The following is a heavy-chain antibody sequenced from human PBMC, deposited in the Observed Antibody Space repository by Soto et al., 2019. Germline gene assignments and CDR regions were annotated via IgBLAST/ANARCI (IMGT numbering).Heavy chain of an antibody. Sequence: QVQLVGSGGGVVQPGRSLRLSCAASGFTFSSYAMHWVRQAPGKGLGWVAVISYDGSNKYYADSVKGRFTISRNNSMNTLYQQMNSLRAEDTAGYYCARDHVVVPDAKDCWGQGTLVTVSS. J-gene: IGHJ4*02. CDR1: GFTFSSYA. V-gene: IGHV3-30-3*01. CDR2: ISYDGSNK. D-gene: IGHD2-2*01. CDR3: ARDHVVVPDAKDC.